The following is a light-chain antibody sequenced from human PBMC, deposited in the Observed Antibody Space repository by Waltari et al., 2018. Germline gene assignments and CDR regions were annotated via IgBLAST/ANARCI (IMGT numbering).Light chain of an antibody. V-gene: IGKV1-5*03. CDR3: QQYNSYPYT. Sequence: DIQMTQSPSTLSASIGDRVTITCRASQTISTWLAWYQQKPGKAPNLLIYKASNLESGVPSRFSGSGSGTEFTLTISSLQPDDFAAYYCQQYNSYPYTFGQGTKLEI. J-gene: IGKJ2*01. CDR2: KAS. CDR1: QTISTW.